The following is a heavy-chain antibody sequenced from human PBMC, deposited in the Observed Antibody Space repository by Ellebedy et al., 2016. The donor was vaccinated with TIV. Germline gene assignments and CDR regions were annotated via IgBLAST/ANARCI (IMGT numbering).Heavy chain of an antibody. CDR3: ARGSSSRGYFDS. CDR2: ISHDGSNK. D-gene: IGHD6-13*01. Sequence: GESLKISCAASGFTFSYYSMHWVRQAPGKGLEWVAGISHDGSNKYHAESVKGRFTISRDDSKNTLYLQMNTLRTEDTALYFCARGSSSRGYFDSWGQGTLVTVSS. CDR1: GFTFSYYS. V-gene: IGHV3-30-3*01. J-gene: IGHJ4*02.